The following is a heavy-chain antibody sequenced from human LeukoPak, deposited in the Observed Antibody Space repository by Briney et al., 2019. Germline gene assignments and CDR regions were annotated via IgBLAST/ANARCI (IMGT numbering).Heavy chain of an antibody. V-gene: IGHV4-59*12. D-gene: IGHD3-9*01. CDR2: IYYSGST. J-gene: IGHJ5*02. CDR3: ARDGGYYDILTGYYKDWFDP. Sequence: KSSETLSLTCTVSGGSISSYYWSWIRQPPGKGLEWIGYIYYSGSTNYNPSLKSRVTISVDTSKNQFSLKLSSVTAADTAVYYCARDGGYYDILTGYYKDWFDPWGQGTLVTVSS. CDR1: GGSISSYY.